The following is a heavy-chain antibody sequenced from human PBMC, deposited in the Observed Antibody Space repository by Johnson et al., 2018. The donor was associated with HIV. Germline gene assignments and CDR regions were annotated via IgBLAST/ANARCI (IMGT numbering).Heavy chain of an antibody. V-gene: IGHV3-30-3*01. CDR1: GFTVSSNY. CDR2: ISYDGSNN. Sequence: QVQLVESGGGLIQPGGSLRLSCAASGFTVSSNYMSWVRQAPGKGLEWVAFISYDGSNNYYADSVKGRFTISRDNSENTLYLQMNSLRAEDTAVDYCARDGAYSSSWYSAFDIWGQGTMVTVSS. D-gene: IGHD6-13*01. CDR3: ARDGAYSSSWYSAFDI. J-gene: IGHJ3*02.